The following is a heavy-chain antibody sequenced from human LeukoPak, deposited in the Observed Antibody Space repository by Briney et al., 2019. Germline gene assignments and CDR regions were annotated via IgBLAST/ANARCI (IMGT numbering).Heavy chain of an antibody. V-gene: IGHV1-18*01. Sequence: ASVKVSCKASGYIFTSYGISWVRQAPGQGLEWMGWISTNKGNTNYAQRLQGRVTMTTDTSTSTAYMELRSLRSDDTAIYYCVRDIQWRFDPWGQGTHFAVSS. J-gene: IGHJ5*02. CDR3: VRDIQWRFDP. CDR2: ISTNKGNT. CDR1: GYIFTSYG. D-gene: IGHD2-8*01.